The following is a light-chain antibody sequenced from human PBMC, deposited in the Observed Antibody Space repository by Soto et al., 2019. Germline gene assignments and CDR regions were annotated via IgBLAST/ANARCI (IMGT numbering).Light chain of an antibody. CDR2: GNS. V-gene: IGLV1-40*01. CDR1: SSNIGAGYD. Sequence: QSVLTQPPSVSGAPGKRVTISCTGSSSNIGAGYDVHWYQQLPGTAPKLLIYGNSNRPSGVPDRFSGSKSRTSASLAITGLQAEDEADYYCQSYDSSLSVLYVFGTGTKVTVL. CDR3: QSYDSSLSVLYV. J-gene: IGLJ1*01.